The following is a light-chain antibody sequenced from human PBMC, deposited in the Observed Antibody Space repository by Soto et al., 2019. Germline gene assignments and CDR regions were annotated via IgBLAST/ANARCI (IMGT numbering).Light chain of an antibody. CDR3: QQYATSPLT. V-gene: IGKV3-20*01. CDR2: GAS. Sequence: EIVLTQSPGTLSLSPGERATLSCRASQSVSSSYLAWYQQKPGQAPRLLIYGASSRATGIPDRFSGSGSGTDFTLTINGLEPEDFAVYYCQQYATSPLTFGGGTKVEIK. J-gene: IGKJ4*01. CDR1: QSVSSSY.